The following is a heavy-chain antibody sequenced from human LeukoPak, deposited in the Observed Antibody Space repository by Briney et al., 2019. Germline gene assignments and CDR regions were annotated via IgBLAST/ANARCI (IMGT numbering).Heavy chain of an antibody. CDR3: ARRDPDYDLSGIFDY. J-gene: IGHJ4*02. CDR2: IYYSGST. V-gene: IGHV4-39*07. D-gene: IGHD4-17*01. Sequence: SETLSLTCTVSGGSISSSSYYWGWIRQPPGKGLEWIGSIYYSGSTYYNPSLKSRVTISVDTSKNQFSLKLSSVTAADTAVYYCARRDPDYDLSGIFDYWGQGTLVTVSS. CDR1: GGSISSSSYY.